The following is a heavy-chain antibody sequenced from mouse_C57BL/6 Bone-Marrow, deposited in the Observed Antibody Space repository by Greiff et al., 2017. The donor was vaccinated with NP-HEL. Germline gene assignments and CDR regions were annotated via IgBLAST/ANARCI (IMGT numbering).Heavy chain of an antibody. CDR2: IDPSDSAT. CDR1: GYTFTSYW. J-gene: IGHJ1*03. D-gene: IGHD2-5*01. CDR3: ARRGIVTPYFDV. Sequence: VQLQQPGAELVRPGSSVKLSCQASGYTFTSYWMHWVKQRPIQGLEWIGNIDPSDSATHYNQKFKDKATLTVDKSSSTAYMQLSSLTSEDSAVYYCARRGIVTPYFDVWGTGTTVTVSS. V-gene: IGHV1-52*01.